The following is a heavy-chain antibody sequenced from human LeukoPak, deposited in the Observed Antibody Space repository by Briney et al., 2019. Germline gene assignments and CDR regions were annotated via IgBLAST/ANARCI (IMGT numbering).Heavy chain of an antibody. CDR1: GGSISSYY. J-gene: IGHJ5*02. D-gene: IGHD3-9*01. CDR2: IYYSGST. Sequence: PSETLSLTCTVSGGSISSYYWSWIRQPPGKGLDWIGYIYYSGSTNYNPSLKSRVTISVDTSKKQFSLKLNSVTAADTAVYYCARDYDVLTAYPPTQLFDPWGQGTLVTVSS. CDR3: ARDYDVLTAYPPTQLFDP. V-gene: IGHV4-59*12.